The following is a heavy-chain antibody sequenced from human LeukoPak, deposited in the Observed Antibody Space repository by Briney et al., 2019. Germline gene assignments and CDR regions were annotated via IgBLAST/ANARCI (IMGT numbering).Heavy chain of an antibody. Sequence: SETLSLTCAVYGGSFSGYYWSWIRQPPGKGLEWIGEINHSGSTNYNPFLKSRVTISVDTSKNQFSLKLSSVTAADTAVYYCARASWSGYFPNGYYYGMDVWGQGTTVTVSS. CDR3: ARASWSGYFPNGYYYGMDV. V-gene: IGHV4-34*01. CDR1: GGSFSGYY. J-gene: IGHJ6*02. D-gene: IGHD3-3*01. CDR2: INHSGST.